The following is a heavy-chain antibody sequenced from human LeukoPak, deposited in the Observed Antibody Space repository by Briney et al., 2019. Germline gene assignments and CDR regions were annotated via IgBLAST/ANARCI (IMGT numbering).Heavy chain of an antibody. CDR3: SRDFNGRNDF. CDR2: INPDGSRT. CDR1: GFTFSRYW. V-gene: IGHV3-74*01. D-gene: IGHD1-14*01. J-gene: IGHJ4*02. Sequence: GGSLRLSCAASGFTFSRYWMHWVRQAPGKGLVWVSRINPDGSRTDYAESVKGRFTISRDNAKNTLSLEMNSLGDEDTAVYYCSRDFNGRNDFWGQGTLVTVSS.